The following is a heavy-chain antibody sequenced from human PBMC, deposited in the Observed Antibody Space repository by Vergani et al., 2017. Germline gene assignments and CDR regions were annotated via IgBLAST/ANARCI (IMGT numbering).Heavy chain of an antibody. CDR1: GFTFSSYG. CDR3: ARVNEGYDY. J-gene: IGHJ4*02. D-gene: IGHD1-1*01. CDR2: IWYDGSNK. V-gene: IGHV3-33*01. Sequence: QVQLVESGGGVVQPGRSLRLSCAASGFTFSSYGMHWVRQAPGKGLEWVAVIWYDGSNKYYADSVKGRFTISRDNAKNSLYLQMNSLRAEDTAVYYCARVNEGYDYWGQGTLVTVSS.